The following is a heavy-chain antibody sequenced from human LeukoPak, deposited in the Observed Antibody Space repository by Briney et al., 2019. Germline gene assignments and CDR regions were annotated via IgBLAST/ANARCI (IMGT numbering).Heavy chain of an antibody. V-gene: IGHV4-59*02. Sequence: SETLSLTCTVSGGSVSSYYWSWIRQPPGKGLEWIGYIYYSGSTNYNPSLKSRVTISVDTSKNQFSLKLSSVTAADTAVYYCARGGDGYNPPNYWGQGTLVTVSS. CDR1: GGSVSSYY. J-gene: IGHJ4*02. CDR3: ARGGDGYNPPNY. D-gene: IGHD5-24*01. CDR2: IYYSGST.